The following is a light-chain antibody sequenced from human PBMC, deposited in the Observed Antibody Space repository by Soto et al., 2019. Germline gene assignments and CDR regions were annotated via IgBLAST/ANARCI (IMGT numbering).Light chain of an antibody. J-gene: IGLJ1*01. V-gene: IGLV2-14*01. Sequence: QSVLTQPASVSGSPGQSITISCTGTSSDVGGYNYVSWYQQHPGKAPKLMIYDVSNRPSGVSNRFSGSKSGNTASLTISGVQDEDEADYYCSSYTSSSTLGVFGTGTKLTVL. CDR3: SSYTSSSTLGV. CDR1: SSDVGGYNY. CDR2: DVS.